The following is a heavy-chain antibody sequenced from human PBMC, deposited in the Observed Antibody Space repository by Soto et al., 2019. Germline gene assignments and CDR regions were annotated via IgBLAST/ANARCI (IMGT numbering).Heavy chain of an antibody. Sequence: QVQLVQSGAEVKKPGSSVKVSCKASGGTFSSYTISWVRQAPGQGLEWMGRIIPILGIANYAQKFQGRVTITADKSTSTAYMELSSLRSEDTAVYYCARDFPSPVFGGAFDIWGQGTMVTVSS. V-gene: IGHV1-69*08. J-gene: IGHJ3*02. CDR2: IIPILGIA. CDR3: ARDFPSPVFGGAFDI. CDR1: GGTFSSYT. D-gene: IGHD3-16*01.